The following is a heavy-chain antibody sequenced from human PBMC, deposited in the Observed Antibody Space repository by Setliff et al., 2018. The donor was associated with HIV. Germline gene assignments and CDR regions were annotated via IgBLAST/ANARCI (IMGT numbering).Heavy chain of an antibody. CDR3: AKVFAYGVDGFDI. CDR1: GFTFSTYA. D-gene: IGHD4-17*01. J-gene: IGHJ3*02. V-gene: IGHV3-23*01. CDR2: VGAVGAPT. Sequence: GGSLRLSCAASGFTFSTYAMGWVRQAPGKGLEWVSTVGAVGAPTHYAESVKGRFTISKDNSKNTLYPQMSSLRDEDTAVYYCAKVFAYGVDGFDIWGQGTMVTVSS.